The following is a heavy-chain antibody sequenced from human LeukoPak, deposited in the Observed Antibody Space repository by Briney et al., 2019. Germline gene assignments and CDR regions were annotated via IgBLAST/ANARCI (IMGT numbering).Heavy chain of an antibody. CDR1: GGSISSGGYY. V-gene: IGHV4-31*03. CDR2: VYYSGST. CDR3: ARGDVEYYFDY. D-gene: IGHD5-24*01. Sequence: PSETLSLTCTVSGGSISSGGYYWSWIRQHPGKGLEWIGYVYYSGSTYYNPSLKSRVTISVDTSKNQFSLKLSSVTAADTAAYYCARGDVEYYFDYWGQGTLVTVSS. J-gene: IGHJ4*02.